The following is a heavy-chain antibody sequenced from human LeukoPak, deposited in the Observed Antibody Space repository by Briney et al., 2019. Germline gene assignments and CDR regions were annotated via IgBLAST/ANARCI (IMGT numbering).Heavy chain of an antibody. V-gene: IGHV3-48*03. CDR1: GFTFSSYE. CDR3: ARAQPGYCSGGSCYEFDY. CDR2: ISSSGSTI. D-gene: IGHD2-15*01. J-gene: IGHJ4*02. Sequence: GGSLRLSCAASGFTFSSYEMNWVRQAPGKRLEWVSYISSSGSTIYYADSVKGRFTISRDNAKNSLYLQMNSLRAEDTAVYYCARAQPGYCSGGSCYEFDYWGQGTLVTVSS.